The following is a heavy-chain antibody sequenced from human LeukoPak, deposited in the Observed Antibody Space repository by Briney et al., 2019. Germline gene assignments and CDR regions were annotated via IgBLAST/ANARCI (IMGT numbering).Heavy chain of an antibody. Sequence: SETLSLTCAVSGYSISSGYYWGWIRQPPGRGLEWIGSIYHSRSTYYNPSLKSRVTISVDTSKNQFPLRLSSVTAADTAVYYCARARRGHSYEPFDYWGQGTLVTVSS. CDR2: IYHSRST. V-gene: IGHV4-38-2*01. J-gene: IGHJ4*02. CDR3: ARARRGHSYEPFDY. CDR1: GYSISSGYY. D-gene: IGHD5-18*01.